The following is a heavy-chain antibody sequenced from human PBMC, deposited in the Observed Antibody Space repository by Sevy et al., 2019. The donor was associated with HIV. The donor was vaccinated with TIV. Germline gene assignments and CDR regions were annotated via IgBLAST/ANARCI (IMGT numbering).Heavy chain of an antibody. Sequence: SETLSLTCSVSGVSISNGGNYWAWVRQHPGKGLEWIGSIFYSGATFYNPSLEGRLSISVDTSENLLSLRLSSVTAADTAVYFCARILRAPYYYNTGGYYRNWGQGTQVTVSS. CDR3: ARILRAPYYYNTGGYYRN. V-gene: IGHV4-31*03. D-gene: IGHD3-22*01. CDR1: GVSISNGGNY. CDR2: IFYSGAT. J-gene: IGHJ4*02.